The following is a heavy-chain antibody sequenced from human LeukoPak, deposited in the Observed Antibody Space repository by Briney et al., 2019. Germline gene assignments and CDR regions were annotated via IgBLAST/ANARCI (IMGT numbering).Heavy chain of an antibody. CDR2: INSYSSYI. CDR1: GFTFSSYE. CDR3: ARGPTMKMDV. J-gene: IGHJ6*04. V-gene: IGHV3-21*01. D-gene: IGHD3-22*01. Sequence: GGSLRLSCAASGFTFSSYEMNWVRQAPGKGLEWVSSINSYSSYIYYADSVKGRFTISRDNAKNSLYLQMNSLRAKDTAVYYCARGPTMKMDVWGKGTTVTVSS.